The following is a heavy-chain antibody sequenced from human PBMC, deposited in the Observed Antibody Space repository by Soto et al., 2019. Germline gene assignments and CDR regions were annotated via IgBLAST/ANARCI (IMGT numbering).Heavy chain of an antibody. CDR1: GYTLTELS. V-gene: IGHV1-24*01. D-gene: IGHD6-19*01. J-gene: IGHJ4*02. CDR2: FDPEDGET. CDR3: ATDLAITSGWLDFDY. Sequence: ASVKVSCKVSGYTLTELSMHWVRQAPGKGLEWMGGFDPEDGETIYAQKFQGRVTMTEDTSTDTAYMELSSLRSEDTAVYYCATDLAITSGWLDFDYWGQGTLVTVSS.